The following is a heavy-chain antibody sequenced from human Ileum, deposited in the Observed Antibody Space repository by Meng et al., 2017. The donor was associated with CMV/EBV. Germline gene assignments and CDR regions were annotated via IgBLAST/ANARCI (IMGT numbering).Heavy chain of an antibody. CDR1: GYTFTDYY. V-gene: IGHV1-2*02. Sequence: QVQLVQSGAEVKKPGASVKVSCKASGYTFTDYYMHWVRQAPGQGLAWMGWINPNSGGTNYAQKFQGTVTMTSDTSISTAYMELSSLTFDDTTVYYCARNFGSLDYGGHGTHVTVSS. D-gene: IGHD2-15*01. CDR3: ARNFGSLDY. J-gene: IGHJ4*01. CDR2: INPNSGGT.